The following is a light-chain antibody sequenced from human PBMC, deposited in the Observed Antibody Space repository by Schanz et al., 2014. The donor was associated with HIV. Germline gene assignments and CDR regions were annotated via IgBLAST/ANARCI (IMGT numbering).Light chain of an antibody. CDR3: QSSDSSLSAVV. V-gene: IGLV1-44*01. CDR1: SSNFRSNA. CDR2: NTY. Sequence: QSVLTQPPSASGTPGQRVTISCSGSSSNFRSNAVNWHQQLPGTAPKLVIYNTYHRPSGVPDRFSGSKSGSSASLAITGLQAGDEADYYCQSSDSSLSAVVFGGGTKLTVL. J-gene: IGLJ2*01.